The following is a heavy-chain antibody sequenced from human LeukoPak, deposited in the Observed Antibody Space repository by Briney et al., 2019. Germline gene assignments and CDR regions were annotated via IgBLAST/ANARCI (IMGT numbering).Heavy chain of an antibody. Sequence: GGSLRLSCAASGFTIIEYWMSWVRQAPGKGLEWVANINQGGSEKDYVDSVKGRFTISRDNAKNSLFLQMNSLRAEDTALYYCVPHYFDSSGYYHGYWGQGTLVTVSS. CDR1: GFTIIEYW. V-gene: IGHV3-7*01. CDR3: VPHYFDSSGYYHGY. D-gene: IGHD3-22*01. CDR2: INQGGSEK. J-gene: IGHJ4*02.